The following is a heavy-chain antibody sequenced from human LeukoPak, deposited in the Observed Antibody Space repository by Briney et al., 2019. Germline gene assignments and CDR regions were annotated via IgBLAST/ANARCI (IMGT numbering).Heavy chain of an antibody. Sequence: GGSLRLSCAASGFTFSTYAMSWVRQAPGKGLEWVSAISGGGGTTHYADSVKGRFTISRDNSMNTLYLQMNSLRAEDTAVYYCAKVTSRIVGLVDYWGQGTLVTVSS. D-gene: IGHD2-2*01. J-gene: IGHJ4*02. CDR2: ISGGGGTT. CDR3: AKVTSRIVGLVDY. V-gene: IGHV3-23*01. CDR1: GFTFSTYA.